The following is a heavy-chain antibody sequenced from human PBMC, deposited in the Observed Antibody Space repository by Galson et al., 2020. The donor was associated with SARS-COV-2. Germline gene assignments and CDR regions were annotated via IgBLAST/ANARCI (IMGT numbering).Heavy chain of an antibody. D-gene: IGHD6-13*01. CDR3: ARVGLSSWYFDY. J-gene: IGHJ4*02. V-gene: IGHV3-7*03. CDR1: GFTFSIYW. Sequence: GESLKISCAASGFTFSIYWMTWVRQAPGKGLEWVANIKQDGSEKYYVDSVKDRFTISRDNAKNSLFLQMNSLRAEDTAVYYCARVGLSSWYFDYWGQGTLVTVSS. CDR2: IKQDGSEK.